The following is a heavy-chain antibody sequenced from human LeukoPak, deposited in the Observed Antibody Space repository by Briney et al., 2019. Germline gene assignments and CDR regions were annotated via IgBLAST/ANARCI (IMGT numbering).Heavy chain of an antibody. Sequence: GGSLRLSCAASGFTFSNYGMHWVRQAPGKGLEWVALIWYDESNKYYADSVRGRFTISRDNSKNTLYLQMKSLRVEDTAVYYCARAGVGAIYYFDYWGQGTLVTVSS. V-gene: IGHV3-33*01. CDR2: IWYDESNK. CDR1: GFTFSNYG. D-gene: IGHD1-26*01. CDR3: ARAGVGAIYYFDY. J-gene: IGHJ4*02.